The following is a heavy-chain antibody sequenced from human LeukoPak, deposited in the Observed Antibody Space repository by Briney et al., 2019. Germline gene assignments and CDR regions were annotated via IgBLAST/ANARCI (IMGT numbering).Heavy chain of an antibody. J-gene: IGHJ5*02. V-gene: IGHV1-2*02. Sequence: GASVKVSCKASGYTFTGYYMHWVRQAPGQGLEWMGWINPNSGGTNYAQKFQGRVTMTRDTSISTAYMELSRLRSDDTAVYYCARGQFHRLVSTHNWFDPWGQGTLVTVSS. D-gene: IGHD3-9*01. CDR3: ARGQFHRLVSTHNWFDP. CDR2: INPNSGGT. CDR1: GYTFTGYY.